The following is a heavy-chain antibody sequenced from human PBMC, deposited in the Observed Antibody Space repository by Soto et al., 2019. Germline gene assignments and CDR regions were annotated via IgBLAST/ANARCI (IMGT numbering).Heavy chain of an antibody. Sequence: QVQLVESGGGVVQPGRSLRLSCAASGFTFSSYGMHWVRQAPGKGLEWVAVIWYDGSNKYYADSVKGRFTITRDNSKNTLYLQMHSLRAEDTAVYYCARDGFDWLLSVDFGGFDYWGQGTLVTVSS. CDR1: GFTFSSYG. CDR2: IWYDGSNK. CDR3: ARDGFDWLLSVDFGGFDY. V-gene: IGHV3-33*01. J-gene: IGHJ4*02. D-gene: IGHD3-9*01.